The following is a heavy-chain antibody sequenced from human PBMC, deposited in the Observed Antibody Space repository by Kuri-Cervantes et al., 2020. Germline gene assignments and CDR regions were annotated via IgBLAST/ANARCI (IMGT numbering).Heavy chain of an antibody. J-gene: IGHJ6*02. Sequence: ASVNVSCKASVYTFTSYGISWVRQAPGQGLEWMGWISAYNGNTNYAQKLQGRVTMTTDTSTSTAYMELRSLRSDDTAVYYCVRAGGSHTGWGYYYYGMDVWGQGTTVTVSS. CDR1: VYTFTSYG. CDR3: VRAGGSHTGWGYYYYGMDV. V-gene: IGHV1-18*01. CDR2: ISAYNGNT. D-gene: IGHD3-16*01.